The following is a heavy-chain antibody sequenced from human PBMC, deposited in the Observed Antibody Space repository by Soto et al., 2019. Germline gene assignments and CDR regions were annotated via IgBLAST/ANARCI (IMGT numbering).Heavy chain of an antibody. CDR1: GYTFTTYG. CDR2: ISAYNGNT. Sequence: QVQLVQSGAEVKKPGASVKVSCKASGYTFTTYGISWVRQAPGQGLEWMGWISAYNGNTNYAQKFQGRVNMNTDTSTSTAYMESRSLRSADTAVYYCARRTTVISPSGYYGMDVWGQGTTVTVSS. CDR3: ARRTTVISPSGYYGMDV. V-gene: IGHV1-18*01. D-gene: IGHD4-17*01. J-gene: IGHJ6*02.